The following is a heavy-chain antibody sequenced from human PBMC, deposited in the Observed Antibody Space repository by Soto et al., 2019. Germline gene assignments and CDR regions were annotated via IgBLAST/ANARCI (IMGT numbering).Heavy chain of an antibody. D-gene: IGHD6-13*01. CDR2: ITSSGTTV. Sequence: PGGSLRLSCAASGFTFSSYSLNWVRQAPGKGLEWVSYITSSGTTVYYADSVRGRFTISRDNAKNSLYLQMNSLRDDDTAVYYCARGSSNWAYYFDFWGKGTLVPVSS. J-gene: IGHJ4*02. V-gene: IGHV3-48*02. CDR3: ARGSSNWAYYFDF. CDR1: GFTFSSYS.